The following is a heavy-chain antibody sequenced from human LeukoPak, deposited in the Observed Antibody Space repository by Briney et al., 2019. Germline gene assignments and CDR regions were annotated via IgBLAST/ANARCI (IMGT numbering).Heavy chain of an antibody. CDR2: INPNNGGT. Sequence: GASVNVSRKASVYTFTGYYMHWVRQAPGQGLEWMGWINPNNGGTNYAQKFQGRVTMTRDTSISTAYMELSRLTSDDTAVYYCARSIVGATAFDYWGQGTLVTVSS. D-gene: IGHD1-26*01. CDR1: VYTFTGYY. J-gene: IGHJ4*02. V-gene: IGHV1-2*02. CDR3: ARSIVGATAFDY.